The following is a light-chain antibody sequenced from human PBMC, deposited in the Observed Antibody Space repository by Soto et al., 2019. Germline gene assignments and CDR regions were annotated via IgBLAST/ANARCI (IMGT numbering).Light chain of an antibody. CDR3: QQRSNSPPFT. CDR2: DAS. J-gene: IGKJ3*01. CDR1: QSISSS. V-gene: IGKV3-11*01. Sequence: EIVLTQSPATLSLSPGETVILSCRASQSISSSLAWYQQKPGQTPRLLIYDASSRAPGIPARFSGSGSGTDFTLTITSLEPEDVAVYFCQQRSNSPPFTFGPGTKVNLK.